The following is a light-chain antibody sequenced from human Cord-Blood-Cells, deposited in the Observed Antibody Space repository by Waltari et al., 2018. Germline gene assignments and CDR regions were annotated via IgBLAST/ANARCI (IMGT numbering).Light chain of an antibody. Sequence: SALTQPAYVSGSPGQSIPLSCTGTRSDVGGYNLVSLYQQPPGKAPKLKIYEGSKRPSGVSNLFAGSKSGNTASLTISGLQAEDEADYYCCSYAGSSTYVCGTGTKVTVL. J-gene: IGLJ1*01. CDR3: CSYAGSSTYV. V-gene: IGLV2-23*01. CDR1: RSDVGGYNL. CDR2: EGS.